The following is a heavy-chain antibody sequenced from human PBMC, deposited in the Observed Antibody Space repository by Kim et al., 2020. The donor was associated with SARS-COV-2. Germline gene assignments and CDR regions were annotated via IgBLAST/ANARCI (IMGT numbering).Heavy chain of an antibody. V-gene: IGHV5-10-1*01. CDR3: ARHLPGSSTGYHFDS. Sequence: GESLKISCKGSGYSFTNYWITWVRQIPGKGLEWMGKITPSGSYTTYSPSFQGHVTIPVDKSISTAYMQWRSPQASDSAIYYCARHLPGSSTGYHFDSWGQGTLVTVSS. J-gene: IGHJ4*02. D-gene: IGHD3-22*01. CDR1: GYSFTNYW. CDR2: ITPSGSYT.